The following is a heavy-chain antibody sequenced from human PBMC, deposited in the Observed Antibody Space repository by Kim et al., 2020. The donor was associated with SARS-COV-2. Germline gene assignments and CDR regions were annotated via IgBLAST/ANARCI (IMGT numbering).Heavy chain of an antibody. Sequence: ASVKVSCKASGYTFTSYGISWVRQAPGQGLEWMGWISAYNGNTNYAQKLQGRVTMTTDTSTSKAYMELRSLRSDDTAVYYCARDGATFGGVIVMDYWGQGTLVTVSS. CDR3: ARDGATFGGVIVMDY. D-gene: IGHD3-16*02. CDR2: ISAYNGNT. CDR1: GYTFTSYG. J-gene: IGHJ4*02. V-gene: IGHV1-18*01.